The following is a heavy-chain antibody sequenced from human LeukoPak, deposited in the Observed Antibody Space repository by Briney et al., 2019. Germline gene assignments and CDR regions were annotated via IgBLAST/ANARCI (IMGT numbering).Heavy chain of an antibody. CDR3: ARDKTYYDILTGYFFYYFDY. CDR1: GLTFSGSW. V-gene: IGHV3-7*01. J-gene: IGHJ4*02. Sequence: GGSLRLSCAVSGLTFSGSWITWIRQAPGKGLEWVANINQDGSEKYYVDSVKGRFTISRDNAKNSLYLQMNSLRAEDTAVYYCARDKTYYDILTGYFFYYFDYWGQGALVTVSS. CDR2: INQDGSEK. D-gene: IGHD3-9*01.